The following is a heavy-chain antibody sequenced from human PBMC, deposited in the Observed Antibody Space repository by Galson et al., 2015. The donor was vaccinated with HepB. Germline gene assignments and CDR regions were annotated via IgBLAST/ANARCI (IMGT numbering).Heavy chain of an antibody. J-gene: IGHJ3*02. D-gene: IGHD4-23*01. CDR2: INSDGSST. Sequence: SLRLSCAASGFTFSSYWMHWVRQAPGKGLVWVSRINSDGSSTSYADSVKGRFTISRDNAKNTLYLQMNSLRAEDTAVYYCARDPSHGGNSEAPPLRNAFDIWGQGTMVTVSS. V-gene: IGHV3-74*01. CDR3: ARDPSHGGNSEAPPLRNAFDI. CDR1: GFTFSSYW.